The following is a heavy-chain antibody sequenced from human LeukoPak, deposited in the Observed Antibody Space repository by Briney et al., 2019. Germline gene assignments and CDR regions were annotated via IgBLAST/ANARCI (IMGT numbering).Heavy chain of an antibody. V-gene: IGHV3-48*01. CDR2: ISSSSSTI. CDR3: AKGGQPIPTYYYDSSGYGDAFDV. Sequence: PGGSLRLSCAASGFTFSSYSMNWVRQAPGKGLEWVSYISSSSSTIYYADSVKGRFTISRDNAKNTLYLQMNSLRAEDTAVYYCAKGGQPIPTYYYDSSGYGDAFDVWGQGTMVTVSS. D-gene: IGHD3-22*01. J-gene: IGHJ3*01. CDR1: GFTFSSYS.